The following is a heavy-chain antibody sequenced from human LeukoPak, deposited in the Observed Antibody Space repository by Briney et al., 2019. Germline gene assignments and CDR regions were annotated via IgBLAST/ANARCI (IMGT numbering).Heavy chain of an antibody. J-gene: IGHJ4*02. CDR2: ISGTGNSI. CDR3: VKEPGNISAGY. D-gene: IGHD2/OR15-2a*01. Sequence: PGGSLGLSCAASGFTFNNYAMIWVRQAPGKGLEWVSLISGTGNSIYYADSVKGRFTISRDNSKNTLFLQMNSLRAEDTAVYYCVKEPGNISAGYWGPGTLVTVSS. V-gene: IGHV3-23*01. CDR1: GFTFNNYA.